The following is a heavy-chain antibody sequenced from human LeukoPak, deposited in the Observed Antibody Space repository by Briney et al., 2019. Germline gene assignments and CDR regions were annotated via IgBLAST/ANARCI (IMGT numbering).Heavy chain of an antibody. CDR1: GGSISSGDYY. Sequence: SQTLSLTCTVSGGSISSGDYYWTWIRQPPGKGLEWIAYIYHTGSTYYNPSLKSRVVISVDTSKNQFSLKMTSLTAADTAVYYCARDNYDSSGYYEHALDIWGQGTMATVSS. CDR2: IYHTGST. CDR3: ARDNYDSSGYYEHALDI. J-gene: IGHJ3*02. D-gene: IGHD3-22*01. V-gene: IGHV4-30-4*01.